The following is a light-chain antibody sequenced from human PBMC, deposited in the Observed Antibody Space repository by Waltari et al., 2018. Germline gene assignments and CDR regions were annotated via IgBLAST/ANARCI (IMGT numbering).Light chain of an antibody. CDR2: HTS. CDR3: QHYVRLPAT. Sequence: EIVLTQSPGTLSLSPGERATLSCWASQSVGKYLAWYQQKPGQAPRPLIYHTSNRATGIPDRFSGRGSGTDFSLTISRLEPEDFAVYYCQHYVRLPATFGQGTKVEIK. J-gene: IGKJ1*01. V-gene: IGKV3-20*01. CDR1: QSVGKY.